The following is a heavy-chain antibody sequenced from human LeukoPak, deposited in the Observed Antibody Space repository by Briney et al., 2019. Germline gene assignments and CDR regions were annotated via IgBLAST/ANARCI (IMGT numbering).Heavy chain of an antibody. CDR1: GGSISNYY. D-gene: IGHD3-16*01. V-gene: IGHV4-59*08. CDR2: FYYSGST. Sequence: SSETLSLTCTVSGGSISNYYWSWIRQPPGKGLECIGYFYYSGSTNYNPSLKSRVTISVDTSKNQFSLKVSSVTAADTAVYYCARLGQPNAFDIWGQGTVVTVSS. J-gene: IGHJ3*02. CDR3: ARLGQPNAFDI.